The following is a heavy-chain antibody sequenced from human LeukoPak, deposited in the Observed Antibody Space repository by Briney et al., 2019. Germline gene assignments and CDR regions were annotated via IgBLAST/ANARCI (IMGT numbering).Heavy chain of an antibody. J-gene: IGHJ4*02. CDR2: IWYDGSKK. Sequence: PGRSLRLSCAASGFTFSSYGMHWVRQAPGKGLEWVAAIWYDGSKKYNGDSVKGRFTISRDNSENTLYLQMNSLRVEDTAVYYCARDQCGGDCLTVDYWGQGTLVTVSS. CDR1: GFTFSSYG. D-gene: IGHD2-21*01. CDR3: ARDQCGGDCLTVDY. V-gene: IGHV3-33*01.